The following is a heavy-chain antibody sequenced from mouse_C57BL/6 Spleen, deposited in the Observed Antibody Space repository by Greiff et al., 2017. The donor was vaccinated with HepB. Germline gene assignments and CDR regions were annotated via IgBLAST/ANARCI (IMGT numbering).Heavy chain of an antibody. CDR2: INPSSGYT. V-gene: IGHV1-4*01. J-gene: IGHJ4*01. Sequence: QVQLKESGAELARPGASVKMSCKASGYTFTSYTMHWVKQRPGQGLEWIGYINPSSGYTKYNQKFKDKATLTADKSSSTAYMQLSSLTSEDSAVYYCARWSYYAMDYWGQGTSVTVSS. CDR3: ARWSYYAMDY. CDR1: GYTFTSYT.